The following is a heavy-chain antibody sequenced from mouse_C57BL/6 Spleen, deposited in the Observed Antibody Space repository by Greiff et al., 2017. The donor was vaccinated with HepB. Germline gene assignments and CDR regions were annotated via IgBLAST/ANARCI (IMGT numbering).Heavy chain of an antibody. Sequence: EVHLVESGPGLVKPSQSLSLTCSVTGYSITSGYYWNWIRQFPGNKLEWMGYISYDGSNNYNPSLKNRISITRDTSKNQFFLKLNSVTTEDTATYYCAREGENYYGSRGFAYWGQGTLVTVSA. J-gene: IGHJ3*01. CDR1: GYSITSGYY. D-gene: IGHD1-1*01. V-gene: IGHV3-6*01. CDR2: ISYDGSN. CDR3: AREGENYYGSRGFAY.